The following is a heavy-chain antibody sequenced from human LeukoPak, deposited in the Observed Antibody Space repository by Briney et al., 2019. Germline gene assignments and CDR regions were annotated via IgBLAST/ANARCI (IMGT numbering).Heavy chain of an antibody. Sequence: GWSLRLSCAVSGFNFSTYWIHWVRQAPGKGLVWVSLINTDGSATTYGDSAKGRFTVSRDNDKNSLFLEMNSLRVEDTAVYYCARGTAATAGIDYWGQGTRVTVSS. CDR1: GFNFSTYW. CDR3: ARGTAATAGIDY. D-gene: IGHD6-13*01. CDR2: INTDGSAT. J-gene: IGHJ4*02. V-gene: IGHV3-74*01.